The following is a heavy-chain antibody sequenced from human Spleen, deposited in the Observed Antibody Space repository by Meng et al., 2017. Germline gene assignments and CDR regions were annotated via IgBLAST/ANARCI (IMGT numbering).Heavy chain of an antibody. CDR1: GFNFSHYG. V-gene: IGHV3-33*01. J-gene: IGHJ6*02. D-gene: IGHD2-2*02. CDR3: ARDTGLRYTAGPELYYGMDV. CDR2: IWFDGSET. Sequence: GESLKISCVASGFNFSHYGLHWVRQPPGKGLEWVAAIWFDGSETFYADSVKARFTISRDDSKNTMFLQMNSLRVEDAAFYYCARDTGLRYTAGPELYYGMDVWGQGTTVTVSS.